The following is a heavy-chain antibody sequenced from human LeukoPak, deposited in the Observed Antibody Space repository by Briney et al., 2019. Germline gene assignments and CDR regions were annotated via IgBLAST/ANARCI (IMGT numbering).Heavy chain of an antibody. V-gene: IGHV4-59*01. CDR2: IYYSGST. J-gene: IGHJ4*02. D-gene: IGHD3/OR15-3a*01. Sequence: SETLSLTCTVSGGSISSYYWSWIRQPPGRGLEWIGYIYYSGSTNYNPSLRSRVTISVDTSKNQFSLKLSSVTAADTAVYYCARGRTGRTFDYWGQGTLVTVSS. CDR1: GGSISSYY. CDR3: ARGRTGRTFDY.